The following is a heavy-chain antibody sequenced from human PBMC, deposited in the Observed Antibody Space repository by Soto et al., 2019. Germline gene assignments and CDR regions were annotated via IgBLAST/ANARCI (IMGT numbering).Heavy chain of an antibody. Sequence: SETLSLTFTVSDGSISRYYWSWILQPPGKVLQWIGYIYGTGTTNYAASLKNRVTMSLHTSKNQSSLTLSSVTAAETAMYYCAGFSSGTYLFGLWGPGTLLGVSS. J-gene: IGHJ4*02. V-gene: IGHV4-59*01. CDR2: IYGTGTT. CDR3: AGFSSGTYLFGL. D-gene: IGHD1-26*01. CDR1: DGSISRYY.